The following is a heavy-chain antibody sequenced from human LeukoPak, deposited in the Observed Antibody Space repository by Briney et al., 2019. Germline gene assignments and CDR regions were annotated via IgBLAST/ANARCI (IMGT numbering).Heavy chain of an antibody. CDR3: VRGYYAGRGHHFEY. CDR2: IWSDGSK. V-gene: IGHV3-33*01. D-gene: IGHD3-22*01. CDR1: GFTFSGYG. Sequence: GGSLRLSCATSGFTFSGYGMHWVRQAPGKGLEWVTVIWSDGSKYYADSVKGRFTISRDNSKNTLYLQMNSLRAEDTAVYYCVRGYYAGRGHHFEYWGQGTLVTVSS. J-gene: IGHJ4*02.